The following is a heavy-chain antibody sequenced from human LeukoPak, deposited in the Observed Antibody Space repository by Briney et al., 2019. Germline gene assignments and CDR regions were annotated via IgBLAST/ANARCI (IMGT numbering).Heavy chain of an antibody. D-gene: IGHD2-2*02. J-gene: IGHJ6*02. CDR3: ARGIVVVPAAIPDYYYGMDV. V-gene: IGHV1-69*13. CDR2: IIPIFGTA. Sequence: SVKVSCTASGGTFSSYAISWVRQAPGQGLEWMGGIIPIFGTANYAQKFQGRVTITADESTSTAYMELSSLRSEDTAVYYCARGIVVVPAAIPDYYYGMDVWGQGTTVTVSS. CDR1: GGTFSSYA.